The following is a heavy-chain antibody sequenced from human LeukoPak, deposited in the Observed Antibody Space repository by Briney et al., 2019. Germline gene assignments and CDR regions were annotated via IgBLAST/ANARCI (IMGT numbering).Heavy chain of an antibody. D-gene: IGHD6-19*01. J-gene: IGHJ4*02. V-gene: IGHV3-74*01. CDR1: GFTFSSYW. CDR3: ARATLGVAGHFDY. CDR2: INSDGSST. Sequence: PGGSLRLSCAASGFTFSSYWMHWVRQAPGKGLVWVSRINSDGSSTSYADSVKGRFTISKDNAKNTLYLQMNSLRAEDTAVYYFARATLGVAGHFDYWGQGTLVTVSS.